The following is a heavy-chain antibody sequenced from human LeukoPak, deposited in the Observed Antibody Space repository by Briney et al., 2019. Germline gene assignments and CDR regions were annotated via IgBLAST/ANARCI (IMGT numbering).Heavy chain of an antibody. CDR3: ARTRGVGPAGYFDP. D-gene: IGHD1-26*01. CDR2: IKLDGSEK. CDR1: GFTFGKYW. Sequence: GGSLRLSCVASGFTFGKYWMSWVRQAPGKGLEWVANIKLDGSEKNYVDSVKGRFTISRDNTKNSLYLQMNSLRGEDTAVYYCARTRGVGPAGYFDPWGRGTLVTVSS. J-gene: IGHJ2*01. V-gene: IGHV3-7*03.